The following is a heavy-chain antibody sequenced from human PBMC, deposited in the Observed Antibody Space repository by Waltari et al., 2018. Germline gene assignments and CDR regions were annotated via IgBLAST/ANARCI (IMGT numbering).Heavy chain of an antibody. CDR1: GFTFSLSA. J-gene: IGHJ6*02. CDR3: AKENNPLGIPGDYGMDV. CDR2: ISGGGDST. V-gene: IGHV3-23*01. D-gene: IGHD1-20*01. Sequence: EVQLLESGGGLVQPGGSLRLSCAASGFTFSLSAMSWGRQTPGKGLVGVSSISGGGDSTYYGDSVRGRFTISRDNSKNALYLQMSSLSAKDAAVYYCAKENNPLGIPGDYGMDVWGQGTTVSVSS.